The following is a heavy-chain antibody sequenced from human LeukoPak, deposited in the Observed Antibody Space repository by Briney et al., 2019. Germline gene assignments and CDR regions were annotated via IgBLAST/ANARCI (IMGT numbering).Heavy chain of an antibody. CDR1: GHTLTELS. J-gene: IGHJ3*02. V-gene: IGHV1-24*01. CDR3: ATESGYRSGCYLGVFDI. D-gene: IGHD3-22*01. CDR2: FDPEDGET. Sequence: ASVKVSCKVSGHTLTELSMHWVRQAPGKGLEWMGGFDPEDGETIYAQKFQGRVTMTEDTSTDTAYMDLSSLRSEDTAVYSCATESGYRSGCYLGVFDIWGQGTMVTVSS.